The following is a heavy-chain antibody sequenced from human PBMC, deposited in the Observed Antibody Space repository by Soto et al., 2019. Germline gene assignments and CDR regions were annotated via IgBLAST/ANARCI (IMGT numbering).Heavy chain of an antibody. D-gene: IGHD3-10*01. Sequence: QVQLVQSGAEVKKPGASVKVSCKASGYIFTSYYIHWVRQAPGQGLEWMGWINPFDGSRMFAQSSQGRVTMTRDTSTSTVYMEVSSLRPEDTAVYYCSRVDPGETSPFDHWGQGTLVTVSS. J-gene: IGHJ4*02. CDR2: INPFDGSR. CDR3: SRVDPGETSPFDH. V-gene: IGHV1-46*03. CDR1: GYIFTSYY.